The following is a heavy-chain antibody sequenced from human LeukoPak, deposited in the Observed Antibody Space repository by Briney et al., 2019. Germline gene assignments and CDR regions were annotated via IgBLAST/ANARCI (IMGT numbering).Heavy chain of an antibody. D-gene: IGHD2-15*01. CDR1: GGSISNYY. V-gene: IGHV4-59*01. CDR2: IYYSGST. Sequence: SETLSLTCTVSGGSISNYYWSWLRQPPGKGLDWLGYIYYSGSTNYNPSLKSRVAISVDTSKNQFSLKLGSVTAADTAVYYCARAYCSGGSCYSKYFDYWGQGTLVTVSS. J-gene: IGHJ4*02. CDR3: ARAYCSGGSCYSKYFDY.